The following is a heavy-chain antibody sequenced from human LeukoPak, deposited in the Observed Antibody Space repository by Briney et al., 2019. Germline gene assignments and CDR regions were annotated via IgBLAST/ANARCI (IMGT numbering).Heavy chain of an antibody. D-gene: IGHD6-19*01. CDR1: GGSISSYY. J-gene: IGHJ5*02. Sequence: TSETLSLTCTVSGGSISSYYWSWMRQPAGKGLEWIGRIYTSGSTNYNPSLKSRVTMSVDTSKNQFSLKLSSVTAADTAVYYCARGDSSGWYNWFDPWGQGTLVTVSS. CDR3: ARGDSSGWYNWFDP. CDR2: IYTSGST. V-gene: IGHV4-4*07.